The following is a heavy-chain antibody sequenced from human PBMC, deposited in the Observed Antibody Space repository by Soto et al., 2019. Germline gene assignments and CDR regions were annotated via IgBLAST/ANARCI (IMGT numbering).Heavy chain of an antibody. CDR2: IIPIFGTA. J-gene: IGHJ4*02. CDR3: ARADCSSTSCYTRRFDY. D-gene: IGHD2-2*02. Sequence: SVKVSCKASGGTFSSYAISWVRQAPGQGLEWMGGIIPIFGTANYAQKFQGRVTITADKSTSTAYMELSSLRSEDTAVYYCARADCSSTSCYTRRFDYWGQGTLVTVSS. V-gene: IGHV1-69*06. CDR1: GGTFSSYA.